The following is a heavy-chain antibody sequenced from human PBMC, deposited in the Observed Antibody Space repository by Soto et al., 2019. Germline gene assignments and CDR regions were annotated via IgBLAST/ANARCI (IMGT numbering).Heavy chain of an antibody. V-gene: IGHV3-23*01. CDR2: ISSAVNT. J-gene: IGHJ4*02. D-gene: IGHD6-6*01. CDR3: AKQVRDGTSSPYYFDY. Sequence: EVQLLQSGGGLVQPGGSLRLSCAGSGFTFSNYAMSWVRQAPGKGREWVSAISSAVNTYYADSVKGRFTISRDNSKNTLSLQMNSLRAEDTAVYYCAKQVRDGTSSPYYFDYWGQGTLVTVSS. CDR1: GFTFSNYA.